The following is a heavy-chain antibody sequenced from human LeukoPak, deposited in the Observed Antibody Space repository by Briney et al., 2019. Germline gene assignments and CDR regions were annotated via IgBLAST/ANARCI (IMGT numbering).Heavy chain of an antibody. CDR2: INPTSGAT. Sequence: ASVTVFCKASGYTFTDYYLHWVRQAPGQGLEWVAWINPTSGATNYAQKFQDRVTMTRDTSISTAYMELSSLRSDDTAVYYCAREFRTTTWSFDALDRWGQGTMGTVSA. CDR1: GYTFTDYY. J-gene: IGHJ3*01. D-gene: IGHD1/OR15-1a*01. CDR3: AREFRTTTWSFDALDR. V-gene: IGHV1-2*02.